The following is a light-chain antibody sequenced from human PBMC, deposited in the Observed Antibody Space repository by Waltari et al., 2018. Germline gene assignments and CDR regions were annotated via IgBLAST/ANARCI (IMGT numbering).Light chain of an antibody. CDR3: MQGLHLPYT. J-gene: IGKJ2*01. CDR1: PSLLHSDGKTS. V-gene: IGKV2-29*02. Sequence: DVVMTQTPLSLSVTPGQPASISFKARPSLLHSDGKTSLHWDQQKSGQSPQLLIYDVSSRFSGVSDRFSGSGSGTDFTLKISRVEAEDVGIYYCMQGLHLPYTFGQGTRLEIK. CDR2: DVS.